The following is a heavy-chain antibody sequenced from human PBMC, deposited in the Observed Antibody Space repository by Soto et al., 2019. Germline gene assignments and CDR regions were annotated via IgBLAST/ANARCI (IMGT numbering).Heavy chain of an antibody. CDR3: ARDSLRGDSYGFVRPDYYYYGMDV. J-gene: IGHJ6*02. CDR2: ISGYNSNT. CDR1: GYMFTRYA. V-gene: IGHV1-18*01. Sequence: GASVKVSCKASGYMFTRYAISWVRQAPGQGLEWMGWISGYNSNTNYAQKIQGRVTLTTDTSTSTAYTELKSLRSDDTAVYYCARDSLRGDSYGFVRPDYYYYGMDVWGQGTTVTVSS. D-gene: IGHD5-18*01.